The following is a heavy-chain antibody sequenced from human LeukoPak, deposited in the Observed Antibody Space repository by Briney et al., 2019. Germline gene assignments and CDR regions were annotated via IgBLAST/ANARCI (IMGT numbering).Heavy chain of an antibody. J-gene: IGHJ4*02. CDR2: IYYSGST. V-gene: IGHV4-59*12. CDR1: GGSISSYY. CDR3: ARTPFGDYYGSGSEGYYFDY. Sequence: PSETLSLTCTVSGGSISSYYWSWIRQPPGKGLEWIGYIYYSGSTNYNPSLKSRVTISVDTSKNQFSLKLSSVTAADTAVYYCARTPFGDYYGSGSEGYYFDYWGQGTLVTVSS. D-gene: IGHD3-10*01.